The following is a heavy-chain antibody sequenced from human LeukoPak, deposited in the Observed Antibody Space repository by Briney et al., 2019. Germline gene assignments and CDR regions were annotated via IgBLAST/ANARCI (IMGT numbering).Heavy chain of an antibody. J-gene: IGHJ4*02. D-gene: IGHD2-2*01. Sequence: GGSLRLSCAAPGFTFSSYSMNWVRQAPGKGLEWVAVISYDGSNKYYADSVKGRFTISRDNSKNTLYLQMNSLRAEDTAVYYCARCAWSYCSSRESYFDYWGQGTLVTVSS. CDR1: GFTFSSYS. V-gene: IGHV3-30*03. CDR3: ARCAWSYCSSRESYFDY. CDR2: ISYDGSNK.